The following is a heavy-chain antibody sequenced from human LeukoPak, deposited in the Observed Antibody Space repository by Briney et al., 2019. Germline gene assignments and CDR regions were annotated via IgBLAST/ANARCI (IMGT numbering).Heavy chain of an antibody. CDR1: GFTFSSYG. D-gene: IGHD3-10*01. CDR3: AKDRRAGSYDY. CDR2: ISGSGGST. J-gene: IGHJ4*02. Sequence: GGSLRLSCTASGFTFSSYGMTCVRQAPGKGLEWVSAISGSGGSTYCADSVKGRFTISRDNSKNTLYLQMNSLRAEDTAVYYCAKDRRAGSYDYWGQGTLVTVSS. V-gene: IGHV3-23*01.